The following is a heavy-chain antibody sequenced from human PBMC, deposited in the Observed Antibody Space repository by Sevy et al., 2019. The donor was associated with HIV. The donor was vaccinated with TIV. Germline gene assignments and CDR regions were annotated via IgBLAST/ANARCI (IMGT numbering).Heavy chain of an antibody. CDR2: ISGSGGST. V-gene: IGHV3-23*01. Sequence: GGSLRLSCAASGFTFSSYAMSWVRQAPGKGLEWVSSISGSGGSTYYADSVKGRFTISRDNSKNTLYLQMNSLRAEDTAVYYCAKAVDIAVAGSFFIDYWGQGALVTVSS. J-gene: IGHJ4*02. D-gene: IGHD6-19*01. CDR3: AKAVDIAVAGSFFIDY. CDR1: GFTFSSYA.